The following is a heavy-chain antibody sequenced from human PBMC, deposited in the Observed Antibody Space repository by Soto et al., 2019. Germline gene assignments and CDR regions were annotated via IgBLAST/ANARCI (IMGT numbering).Heavy chain of an antibody. D-gene: IGHD1-20*01. CDR3: ARRARNWNFDY. V-gene: IGHV1-69*10. CDR1: GGTFSSYA. CDR2: IIPILGIA. Sequence: ASVKVSCKASGGTFSSYAISWVRQAPGQGLEWMGGIIPILGIANYAQKFQGRVTITADKSTSTAYMELCSLRSEDTAVYSCARRARNWNFDYWGQGTLVTVSS. J-gene: IGHJ4*02.